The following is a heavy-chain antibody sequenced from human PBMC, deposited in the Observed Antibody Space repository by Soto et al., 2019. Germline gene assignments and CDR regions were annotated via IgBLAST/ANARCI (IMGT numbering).Heavy chain of an antibody. V-gene: IGHV3-15*01. CDR3: TAMNDRDAFDI. J-gene: IGHJ3*02. Sequence: EEQLVESGGGLVKQGGSLRLSCAASLLNFRIAGLSWVRQAPGKGLEWVGRIKNNAEGGTADNAAPVKDRFVISRDDSKSTLYLQMNSLKIEDTAMYYCTAMNDRDAFDIWGQGTMVTVS. CDR2: IKNNAEGGTA. CDR1: LLNFRIAG. D-gene: IGHD1-1*01.